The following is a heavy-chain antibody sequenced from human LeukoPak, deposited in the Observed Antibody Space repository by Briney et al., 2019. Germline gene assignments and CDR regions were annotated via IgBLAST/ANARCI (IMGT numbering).Heavy chain of an antibody. CDR1: GFTFSSYW. CDR2: ILSDGSPT. CDR3: RSYYYDSSGYYFDY. D-gene: IGHD3-22*01. V-gene: IGHV3-74*01. J-gene: IGHJ4*02. Sequence: PGGSLRLSCAASGFTFSSYWMNWVRQAPGKGLVGVSRILSDGSPTSYADSVKGRFTMSRDNAKNTLYLQMNSLRAEDTAVYYCRSYYYDSSGYYFDYWGQGTLVTVSS.